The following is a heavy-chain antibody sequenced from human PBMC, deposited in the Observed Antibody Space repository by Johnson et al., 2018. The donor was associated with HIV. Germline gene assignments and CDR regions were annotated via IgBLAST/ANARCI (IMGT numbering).Heavy chain of an antibody. CDR1: GFTFSTNW. CDR3: ARVQLLADDVFNI. CDR2: INSDGSST. D-gene: IGHD3-10*01. V-gene: IGHV3-74*02. Sequence: MLLVESGGDLVQPGGSLRLYCVGSGFTFSTNWMHWVRQAPGKGLVWVSRINSDGSSTSYADSVKGRFTISRDNAKNTLYLQMDSLGAEDTAVYYCARVQLLADDVFNIWGQGTMVTVSS. J-gene: IGHJ3*02.